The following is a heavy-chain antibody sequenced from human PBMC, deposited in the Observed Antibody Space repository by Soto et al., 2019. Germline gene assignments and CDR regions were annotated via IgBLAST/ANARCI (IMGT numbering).Heavy chain of an antibody. CDR1: GFTLSAYW. V-gene: IGHV3-7*05. Sequence: EVQLEESGGDLVQPGGSLRLSCAASGFTLSAYWMTWVRQAPGKGLEWVANINRDGSKKSYLDSVRGRFTISSDNVGNSLYLQMESLRADDTALYYCARDVSPGSSSLYLDAFDIWGQGTMVTVSS. CDR3: ARDVSPGSSSLYLDAFDI. D-gene: IGHD6-13*01. CDR2: INRDGSKK. J-gene: IGHJ3*02.